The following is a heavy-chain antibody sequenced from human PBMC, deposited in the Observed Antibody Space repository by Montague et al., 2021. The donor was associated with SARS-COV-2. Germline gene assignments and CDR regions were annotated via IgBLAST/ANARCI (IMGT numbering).Heavy chain of an antibody. J-gene: IGHJ4*02. CDR2: INHTGST. CDR1: GDSFSTYS. V-gene: IGHV4-34*01. Sequence: SETLSLTCSVYGDSFSTYSWIWVRQPPGEGLEWIGEINHTGSTSYNPSLKSRVTISVDTSKNQFSLKLSSVTAADTAVYYCARVFPRWLQFDPYFDYWGQGTLVTVSS. CDR3: ARVFPRWLQFDPYFDY. D-gene: IGHD5-24*01.